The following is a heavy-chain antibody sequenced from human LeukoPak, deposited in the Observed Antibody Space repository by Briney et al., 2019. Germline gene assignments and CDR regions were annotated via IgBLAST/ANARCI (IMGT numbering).Heavy chain of an antibody. Sequence: PSETLSLTCTVSGDTISGSRYYWGWFRQPPGKGLEWIGSMAYGGNTYYNPSLKSRVTISIDPSKNQYSLKMSSVTATDTAVFYCAKRSPIENYFDYWGQGTLVTVSS. V-gene: IGHV4-39*01. CDR2: MAYGGNT. CDR3: AKRSPIENYFDY. J-gene: IGHJ4*02. CDR1: GDTISGSRYY.